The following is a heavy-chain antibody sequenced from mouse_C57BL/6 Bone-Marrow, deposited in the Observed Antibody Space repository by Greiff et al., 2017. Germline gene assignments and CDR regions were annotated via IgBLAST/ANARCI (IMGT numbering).Heavy chain of an antibody. D-gene: IGHD1-1*01. CDR3: ARLGYYYGSSLAY. CDR2: ISSGGSYT. Sequence: EVMLVESGGDLVKPGGSLKLSCAASGFTFSSYGMSWVRQTPDKRLEWVATISSGGSYTYYPDSVKGRFTISRDNAKNTLYLQMSSLKSEDTAMYYCARLGYYYGSSLAYWGQGTLVTVSA. V-gene: IGHV5-6*01. J-gene: IGHJ3*01. CDR1: GFTFSSYG.